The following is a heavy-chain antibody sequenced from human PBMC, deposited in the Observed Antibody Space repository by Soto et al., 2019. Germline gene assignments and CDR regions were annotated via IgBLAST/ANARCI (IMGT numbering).Heavy chain of an antibody. CDR3: ARRYGGNLDY. V-gene: IGHV4-59*08. D-gene: IGHD1-26*01. J-gene: IGHJ4*02. Sequence: PSETLSLTCTVSGGSISSYYWSWIRQPPGKGLEWIGYIYYSGSTYYNPSLKSRVTISVDTSKNQFSLKLSSVTAADTAVYFCARRYGGNLDYWGQRTLVTVSS. CDR2: IYYSGST. CDR1: GGSISSYY.